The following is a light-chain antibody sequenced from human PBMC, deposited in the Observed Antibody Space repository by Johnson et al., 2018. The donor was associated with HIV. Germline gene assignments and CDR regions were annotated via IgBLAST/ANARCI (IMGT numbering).Light chain of an antibody. CDR3: ETWDSSLSAPYV. J-gene: IGLJ1*01. CDR2: ENN. Sequence: HSVLTQPPSVSAAPGQKVTISCSGSSSNIGNKYVSWYQQLPGTAPKLLIYENNKRPSGIPDRFSGSKSGTSATLGITGFQTGDEADYYCETWDSSLSAPYVFGTGTKVTVL. V-gene: IGLV1-51*02. CDR1: SSNIGNKY.